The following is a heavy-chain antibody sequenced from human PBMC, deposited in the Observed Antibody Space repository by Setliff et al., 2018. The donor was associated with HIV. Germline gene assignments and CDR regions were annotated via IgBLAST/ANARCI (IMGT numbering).Heavy chain of an antibody. Sequence: LSLTCDVSGFSISSRYYWGWIRQSPGKGLEWVSYISSSSSYTNYADSVKGRFTISRDNAKNSLYLQMNSLRVEDTAVYYCATDCAVVGGTGSLDSWGQGTLVTVSS. J-gene: IGHJ4*02. CDR1: GFSISSRYY. V-gene: IGHV3-11*05. D-gene: IGHD1-26*01. CDR2: ISSSSSYT. CDR3: ATDCAVVGGTGSLDS.